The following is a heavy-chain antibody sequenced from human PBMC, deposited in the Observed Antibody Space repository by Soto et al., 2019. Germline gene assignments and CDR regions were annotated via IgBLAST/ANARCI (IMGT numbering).Heavy chain of an antibody. J-gene: IGHJ6*02. CDR3: TTTQRFWYYGMDV. CDR1: GFTFSNAW. Sequence: PGGSLRLSCAASGFTFSNAWMNWVRQAPGKGLEWVGRIKSKTDGGTTDYAAPVKGRFTISRDDSKNTLYLQMNSLKTEDTAVYYCTTTQRFWYYGMDVWGQGTAVTVSS. V-gene: IGHV3-15*07. D-gene: IGHD3-3*01. CDR2: IKSKTDGGTT.